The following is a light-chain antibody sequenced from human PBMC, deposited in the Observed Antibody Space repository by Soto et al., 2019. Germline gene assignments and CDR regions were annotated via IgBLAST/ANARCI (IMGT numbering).Light chain of an antibody. CDR1: QSVSTY. J-gene: IGKJ1*01. CDR2: DAS. V-gene: IGKV3-11*01. Sequence: EVVLTQSPATLSLSPGERATLSCRASQSVSTYLAWYQQKPGQAPRLLIYDASNRATGIPARFSGSGSATDFTLTISSLEPEDFAVYYCQQYGRSPTTFGQGTKVEIK. CDR3: QQYGRSPTT.